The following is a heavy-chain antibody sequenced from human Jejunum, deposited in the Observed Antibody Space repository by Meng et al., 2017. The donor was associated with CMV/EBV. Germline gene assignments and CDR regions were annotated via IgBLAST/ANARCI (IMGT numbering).Heavy chain of an antibody. J-gene: IGHJ5*02. V-gene: IGHV4-31*02. CDR2: ICYSGTT. CDR3: ARTQDCHVTTCYTGFDP. Sequence: SSAGYYWTWIRQHPERGLEWIGYICYSGTTYYNPSLRSRLTISVDTSMNQFSLKLSSVSAADTAVYYCARTQDCHVTTCYTGFDPWGQGTLVTVSS. CDR1: SSAGYY. D-gene: IGHD2-2*01.